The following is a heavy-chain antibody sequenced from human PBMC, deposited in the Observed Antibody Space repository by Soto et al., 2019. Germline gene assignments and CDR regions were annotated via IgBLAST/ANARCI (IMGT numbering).Heavy chain of an antibody. D-gene: IGHD2-2*01. CDR1: GSTFSSHG. V-gene: IGHV3-33*01. CDR2: TWYDGSNK. J-gene: IGHJ4*02. Sequence: QVQLVESGGGVVQPGRSLRLPCAASGSTFSSHGMHWVRQAPGKGLEWVAVTWYDGSNKYYADSVKGRFTISRDNSKNRLCLQMKRLRSGDTAVDCDARHFSRTSSYGQGYGYYWERGSMVSVSS. CDR3: ARHFSRTSSYGQGYGYY.